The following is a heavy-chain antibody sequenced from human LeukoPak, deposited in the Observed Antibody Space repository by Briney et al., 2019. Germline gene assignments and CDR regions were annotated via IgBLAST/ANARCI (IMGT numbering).Heavy chain of an antibody. J-gene: IGHJ4*02. CDR2: IYHIGST. D-gene: IGHD1-20*01. CDR1: GYSLSRGYY. CDR3: ARAGWIITSGIDY. Sequence: PSETLSLTCGVSGYSLSRGYYWAWIRQPPGKGLEWIGTIYHIGSTYYNPSLESRVTISVDTSKNEFSLNLNSVTAADTAVYYCARAGWIITSGIDYWGQGALVTVSS. V-gene: IGHV4-38-2*01.